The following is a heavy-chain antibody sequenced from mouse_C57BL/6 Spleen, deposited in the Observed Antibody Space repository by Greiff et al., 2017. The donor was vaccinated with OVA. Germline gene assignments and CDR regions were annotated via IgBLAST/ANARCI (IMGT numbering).Heavy chain of an antibody. V-gene: IGHV1-4*01. CDR2: INPSSGYT. CDR1: GYTFTSYT. Sequence: QVQLQQSGAELARPGASVKMSCKASGYTFTSYTMHWVKQRPGQGLEWIGYINPSSGYTKYNQKFKDKATLTADKSSSTAYMQLSSLTSEDSAVYYCARCGLGRVDYWGQGTTLTVSS. J-gene: IGHJ2*01. D-gene: IGHD4-1*01. CDR3: ARCGLGRVDY.